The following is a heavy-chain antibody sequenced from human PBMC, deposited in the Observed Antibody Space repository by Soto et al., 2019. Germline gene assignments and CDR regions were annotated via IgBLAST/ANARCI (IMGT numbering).Heavy chain of an antibody. CDR2: IIPIFGTA. CDR1: GGTFSSYA. D-gene: IGHD2-15*01. V-gene: IGHV1-69*05. Sequence: SVKVSFKASGGTFSSYAISWVRQAPGQGLEWMGGIIPIFGTANYAQKFQGRVTITRDTSASTAYMELSSLRSEDTAVYYCASPRGYCSGGSCSSYYYYYGMDVWGQGTTVTVSS. CDR3: ASPRGYCSGGSCSSYYYYYGMDV. J-gene: IGHJ6*02.